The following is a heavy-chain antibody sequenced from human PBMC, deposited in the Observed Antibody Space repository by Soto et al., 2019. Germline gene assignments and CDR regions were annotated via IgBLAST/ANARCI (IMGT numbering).Heavy chain of an antibody. J-gene: IGHJ4*02. CDR2: SHYSGST. CDR3: AGVLWSGESPLDY. V-gene: IGHV4-39*01. D-gene: IGHD3-10*01. CDR1: GGSITNDDKY. Sequence: QLQLQESGPGLVKPSETLSLTCTVSGGSITNDDKYWGWIRQSPGKGLDWIGTSHYSGSTYYNPSLNSRVPISVHASRTQFSLKLRSVTAADTAVYYCAGVLWSGESPLDYWGRGTLVTVSS.